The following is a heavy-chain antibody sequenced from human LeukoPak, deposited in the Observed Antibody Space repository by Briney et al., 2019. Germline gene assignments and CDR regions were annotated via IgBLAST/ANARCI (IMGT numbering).Heavy chain of an antibody. J-gene: IGHJ4*02. CDR3: ARAPNYYDTLLSY. V-gene: IGHV1-69*13. D-gene: IGHD3-22*01. Sequence: ASVKVSCRASGYTFTGYYMHWVRQAPGQGLEWMGGIIPIFGTANYAQKFQGRVTITADESTSTAYMELSSLRSEDTAVYYCARAPNYYDTLLSYWGQGTLVTVSS. CDR1: GYTFTGYY. CDR2: IIPIFGTA.